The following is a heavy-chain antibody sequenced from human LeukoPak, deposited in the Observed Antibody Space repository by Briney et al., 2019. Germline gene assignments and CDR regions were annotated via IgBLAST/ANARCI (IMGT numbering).Heavy chain of an antibody. V-gene: IGHV3-23*01. CDR2: KSGGAT. J-gene: IGHJ6*02. Sequence: GASLRLSCAVSGSSVDNYAMSWVRQAPGKGLEWVSVKSGGATYYADSVKGRFIISRDNSKNTLHLQMNSLRADDTAVYYCAKRAAHYYGLDVWGQGTTVTVSS. CDR1: GSSVDNYA. CDR3: AKRAAHYYGLDV. D-gene: IGHD6-13*01.